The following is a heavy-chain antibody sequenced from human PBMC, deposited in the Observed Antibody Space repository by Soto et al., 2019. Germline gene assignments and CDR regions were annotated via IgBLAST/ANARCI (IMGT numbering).Heavy chain of an antibody. CDR1: GFSLSTSGVG. J-gene: IGHJ6*02. CDR2: IYWDDDK. V-gene: IGHV2-5*02. CDR3: AHSLCGGDCLQSYSSHYYYGMDV. Sequence: QITLKESGPTLVRPTQTLTLTCTFSGFSLSTSGVGVGWIRQPPGKALEWLALIYWDDDKRYSPSLKSRLTITKDTSKNQVVLTRTHMDPVDTATYYCAHSLCGGDCLQSYSSHYYYGMDVWGQGTTVTVSS. D-gene: IGHD2-21*02.